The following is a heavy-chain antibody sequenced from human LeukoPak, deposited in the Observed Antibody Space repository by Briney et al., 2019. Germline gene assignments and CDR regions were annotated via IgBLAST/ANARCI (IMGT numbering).Heavy chain of an antibody. J-gene: IGHJ5*02. D-gene: IGHD4-23*01. CDR2: ISWNSGSI. CDR1: GFTFDDYA. V-gene: IGHV3-9*01. CDR3: AKDMGPTVVTPYWFDP. Sequence: GGPLRLSCAASGFTFDDYAMHWVRQAPGKGLEWVSGISWNSGSIGYADSVKGRFTISRDNAKNSLYLQMNSLRAEDTALYYCAKDMGPTVVTPYWFDPWGQGTLVTVSS.